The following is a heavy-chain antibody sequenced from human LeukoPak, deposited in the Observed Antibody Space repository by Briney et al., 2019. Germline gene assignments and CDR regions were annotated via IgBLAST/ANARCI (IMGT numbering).Heavy chain of an antibody. V-gene: IGHV3-23*01. D-gene: IGHD6-19*01. Sequence: GGSLRLSCAASGLTFSSYAMSWVRQAPGKGLQWVSAISGSGGSTYYADSVKGRFTISRDNSKNTLYLQMNSLRAEDTAVYYCAKPPTVAGYYYYYMDVWGKGTTVTVSS. J-gene: IGHJ6*03. CDR3: AKPPTVAGYYYYYMDV. CDR1: GLTFSSYA. CDR2: ISGSGGST.